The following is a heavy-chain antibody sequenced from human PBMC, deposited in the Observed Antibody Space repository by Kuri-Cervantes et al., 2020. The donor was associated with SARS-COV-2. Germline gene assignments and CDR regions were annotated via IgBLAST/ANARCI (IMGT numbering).Heavy chain of an antibody. CDR3: AKDLSSSVAGSNLDS. CDR1: GGSFSAYY. V-gene: IGHV4-34*01. Sequence: SETLSLTCAVYGGSFSAYYWSWIRQPPGKGLEWIGEINHSGSTNYNPSLKSRVTISVDTSKNQFSLKLSSVTAADTAVYYCAKDLSSSVAGSNLDSWGQGTLVTVSS. CDR2: INHSGST. J-gene: IGHJ4*02. D-gene: IGHD6-19*01.